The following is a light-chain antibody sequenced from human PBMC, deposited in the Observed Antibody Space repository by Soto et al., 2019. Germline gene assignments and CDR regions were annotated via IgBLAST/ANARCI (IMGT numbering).Light chain of an antibody. CDR1: QLFSSN. J-gene: IGKJ5*01. Sequence: EIVMFQSPSTLSVSPGESVTLSCRASQLFSSNLAWYQHKPGQAPRLLIYGVSTRDTGVPDRFSGSASGAEFTLTISSLQSEDFAVYYCQQYNNWPRTFGQGTRLEIK. CDR2: GVS. V-gene: IGKV3-15*01. CDR3: QQYNNWPRT.